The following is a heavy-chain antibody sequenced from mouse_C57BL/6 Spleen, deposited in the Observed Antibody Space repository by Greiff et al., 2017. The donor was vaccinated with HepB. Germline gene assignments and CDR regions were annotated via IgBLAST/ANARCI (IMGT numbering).Heavy chain of an antibody. CDR3: ARGEGYYPLFDY. CDR2: IDPSDSYT. Sequence: VQLQQSGAELVMPGASVKLSCKASGYTFISYWMHWVKQRPGQGLEWIGEIDPSDSYTNYNQKFKGKSTLTVDKSSSTAYMQLSSLTSEDSDVYYCARGEGYYPLFDYWGQGTTLTVSS. V-gene: IGHV1-69*01. D-gene: IGHD2-12*01. CDR1: GYTFISYW. J-gene: IGHJ2*01.